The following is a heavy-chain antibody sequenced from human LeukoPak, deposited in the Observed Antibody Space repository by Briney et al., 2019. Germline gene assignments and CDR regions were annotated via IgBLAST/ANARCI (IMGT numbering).Heavy chain of an antibody. CDR3: ARGKLDTAMVVDY. V-gene: IGHV3-21*01. J-gene: IGHJ4*02. D-gene: IGHD5-18*01. CDR2: ISSSSSYI. Sequence: GGSLRLSCAASGFTFSSYSMNWVRQAPGKGLEWVSSISSSSSYIYYADSVKGRFTISRDNAKNSLYLQMNSLRAEDTAVYYCARGKLDTAMVVDYWGQGTLVTVSS. CDR1: GFTFSSYS.